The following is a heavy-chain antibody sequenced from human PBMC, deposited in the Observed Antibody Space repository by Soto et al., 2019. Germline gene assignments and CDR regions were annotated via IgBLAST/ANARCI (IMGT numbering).Heavy chain of an antibody. D-gene: IGHD2-2*02. CDR3: AKDPAPPYTFLSYFDY. J-gene: IGHJ4*02. CDR1: GFTFSSYA. V-gene: IGHV3-23*01. Sequence: GGSLRLSCAASGFTFSSYAMSWVRQAPGKGLEWVSAISGSGGSTYYADSVKGRFTISRDNSKNTLYLQMNSLRAEDTAVYYCAKDPAPPYTFLSYFDYWGQGTLVTVSS. CDR2: ISGSGGST.